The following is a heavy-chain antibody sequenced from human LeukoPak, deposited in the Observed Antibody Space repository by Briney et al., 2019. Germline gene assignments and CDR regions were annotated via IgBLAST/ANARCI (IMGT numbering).Heavy chain of an antibody. CDR2: INPNSGST. CDR3: AGGYCSGGSCYLSDY. J-gene: IGHJ4*02. V-gene: IGHV1-2*02. Sequence: ASVKVSCKASGYTFTGYYMHWVRRAPGQGLEWMGWINPNSGSTNYAQKFQGRVTMTRDTSISTAYMELSRLRSDDTAVYYCAGGYCSGGSCYLSDYWGQGTLVTVSS. CDR1: GYTFTGYY. D-gene: IGHD2-15*01.